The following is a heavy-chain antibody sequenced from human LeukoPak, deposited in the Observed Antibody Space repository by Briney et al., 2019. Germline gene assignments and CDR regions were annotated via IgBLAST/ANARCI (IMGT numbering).Heavy chain of an antibody. Sequence: AGGSLRLFCAASGLTFSSYGMHWVRQAPGKGLEWVAVISDGGGTDYYADSVKGRFTISRDNSRNTMYLQMNSLRAEDTAIYYCTKEGAGGIRYSFDYWGQGTLVTVSS. J-gene: IGHJ4*02. CDR1: GLTFSSYG. V-gene: IGHV3-30*18. CDR2: ISDGGGTD. D-gene: IGHD1-26*01. CDR3: TKEGAGGIRYSFDY.